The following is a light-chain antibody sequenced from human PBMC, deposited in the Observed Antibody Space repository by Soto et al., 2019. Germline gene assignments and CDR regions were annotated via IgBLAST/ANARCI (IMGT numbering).Light chain of an antibody. J-gene: IGLJ1*01. V-gene: IGLV2-11*01. CDR3: YSYAGSYTLYL. Sequence: QSALTQPRSVSGSPGQSVTISCIGTSSDVGGYDYVSWYQQHPGKAPKLMIYDVTKRPSGVPDRFSGSKSGNTASLTISGLQAEDEADYYCYSYAGSYTLYLFGNGTKVTVL. CDR1: SSDVGGYDY. CDR2: DVT.